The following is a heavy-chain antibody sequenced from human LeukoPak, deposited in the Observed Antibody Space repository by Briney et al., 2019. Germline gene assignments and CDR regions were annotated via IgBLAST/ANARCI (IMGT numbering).Heavy chain of an antibody. CDR2: ISAYNGNT. CDR3: ARGGIVVVPADYGMDV. D-gene: IGHD2-2*01. Sequence: ASVKVSCKASGYTFTSYGISWVRQAPGQGLEWMGWISAYNGNTNYAQKLQGRVTMTTDTSTSTAYMELRSLRSDDTAVYYCARGGIVVVPADYGMDVWGQGTTVTVSS. CDR1: GYTFTSYG. J-gene: IGHJ6*02. V-gene: IGHV1-18*01.